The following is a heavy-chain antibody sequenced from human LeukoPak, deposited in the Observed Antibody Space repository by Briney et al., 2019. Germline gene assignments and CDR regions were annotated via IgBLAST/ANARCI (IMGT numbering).Heavy chain of an antibody. D-gene: IGHD5-18*01. V-gene: IGHV3-7*01. Sequence: GGSLRLSCEASGLIFRSYWMAWVRQAPGKGLEWVANIKPDGSDRYYVDSVKGRFTISRDNAKNSLYLQLNSLRVEDTAVYYCAGGYAWGQGTLVTVSS. J-gene: IGHJ4*02. CDR1: GLIFRSYW. CDR2: IKPDGSDR. CDR3: AGGYA.